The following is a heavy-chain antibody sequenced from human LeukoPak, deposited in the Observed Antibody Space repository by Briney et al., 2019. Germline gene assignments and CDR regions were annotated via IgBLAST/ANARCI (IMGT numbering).Heavy chain of an antibody. J-gene: IGHJ6*03. Sequence: SVKVSCKASGGTFSSYAISWVRQAPGQGLEWMGGIIPIFGTANYAQKFQGRVTITTDESTSTAYMELSSMRSEDTAVYYCASTPCSGGSCHGNYYYYMDVWGKGTTVTVSS. CDR2: IIPIFGTA. CDR3: ASTPCSGGSCHGNYYYYMDV. D-gene: IGHD2-15*01. CDR1: GGTFSSYA. V-gene: IGHV1-69*05.